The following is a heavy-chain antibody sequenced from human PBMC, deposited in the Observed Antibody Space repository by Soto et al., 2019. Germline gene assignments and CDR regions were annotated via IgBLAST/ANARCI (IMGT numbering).Heavy chain of an antibody. Sequence: QVQLVESGGGVVQPGRSLRLSCAASGFSFRSYAMHWVRQAPGKGLEWVAVMSYDGSDKDYADSVKGRFTISRDNSKNTLYLQMSSLRAEDTAVDYCARARLDTPALEYWGQGTLVTVSS. CDR2: MSYDGSDK. CDR1: GFSFRSYA. CDR3: ARARLDTPALEY. D-gene: IGHD2-2*01. J-gene: IGHJ4*02. V-gene: IGHV3-30-3*01.